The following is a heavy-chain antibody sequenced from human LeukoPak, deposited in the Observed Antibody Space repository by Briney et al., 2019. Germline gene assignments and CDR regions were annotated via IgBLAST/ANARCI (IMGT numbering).Heavy chain of an antibody. J-gene: IGHJ4*02. CDR2: IYTYNGNA. CDR3: ARDSSPVAGVGLF. D-gene: IGHD6-19*01. V-gene: IGHV1-18*01. CDR1: GYTFSAYG. Sequence: ASVKVSCKASGYTFSAYGISWVRQAPGQGLEWMGWIYTYNGNANYAEHLQGRVTLTSDSSTTTVYMELRNLTPDDTAVYYCARDSSPVAGVGLFWGQGTLVTVSS.